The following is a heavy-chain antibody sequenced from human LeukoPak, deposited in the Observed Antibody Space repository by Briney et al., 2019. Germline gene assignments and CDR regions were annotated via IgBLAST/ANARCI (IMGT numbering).Heavy chain of an antibody. CDR1: GFTFSNAW. V-gene: IGHV3-9*01. CDR3: ATSVVVVAAQEVYYFDY. J-gene: IGHJ4*02. CDR2: ISWNSGSI. Sequence: GGSLRLSCAGSGFTFSNAWMSWVRQAPGKGLEWVSGISWNSGSIGYADSVKGRFTISRDNAKNSLYLQMNSLRAEDTALYYCATSVVVVAAQEVYYFDYWGQGTLVSVSS. D-gene: IGHD2-15*01.